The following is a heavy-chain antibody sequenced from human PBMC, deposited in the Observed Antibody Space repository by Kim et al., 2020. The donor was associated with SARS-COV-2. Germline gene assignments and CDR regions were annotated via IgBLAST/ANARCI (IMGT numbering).Heavy chain of an antibody. CDR3: ARHFVVSGFDS. Sequence: GGSLRLSCAGSGFRFDDYYIIWIRQAPGKGLEWLSFISASGNIIQYANSVKGRLTISRDNAKNSVHLQMNSLRAEDTAVYYCARHFVVSGFDSWGPGTLAT. V-gene: IGHV3-11*01. J-gene: IGHJ4*02. D-gene: IGHD3-3*02. CDR2: ISASGNII. CDR1: GFRFDDYY.